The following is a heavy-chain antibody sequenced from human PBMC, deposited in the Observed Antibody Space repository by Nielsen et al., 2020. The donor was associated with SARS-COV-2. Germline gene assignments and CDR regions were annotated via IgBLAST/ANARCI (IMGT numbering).Heavy chain of an antibody. D-gene: IGHD3-3*01. V-gene: IGHV4-61*01. CDR2: IYFSGGT. J-gene: IGHJ4*02. CDR3: ARNKRSGSSLDY. CDR1: RGSVSSGSYY. Sequence: SETLSLTCTVSRGSVSSGSYYWTWIRQPPGKGLEWIGYIYFSGGTNYNPNLKSRVIMSVDTSKNQFSLKLTSVTAADTAVYYCARNKRSGSSLDYWGQGTLVTASS.